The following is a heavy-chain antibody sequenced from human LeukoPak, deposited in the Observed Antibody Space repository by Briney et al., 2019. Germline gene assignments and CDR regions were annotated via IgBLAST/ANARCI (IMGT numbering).Heavy chain of an antibody. Sequence: GASVKVSCKASGYTFTSYYMHWVRQAPGQGLEWMGMINPSGGSTSYAQKFQGRVTMTRDTSTSTVYMELSSLKSEDLAVYYCARSGFYCTGGKCYSGFDPGGQGTLVTVSA. J-gene: IGHJ5*02. CDR1: GYTFTSYY. D-gene: IGHD2-15*01. CDR2: INPSGGST. V-gene: IGHV1-46*01. CDR3: ARSGFYCTGGKCYSGFDP.